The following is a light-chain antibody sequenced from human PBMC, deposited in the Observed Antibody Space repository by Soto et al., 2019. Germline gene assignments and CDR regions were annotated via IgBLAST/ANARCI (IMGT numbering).Light chain of an antibody. CDR3: QHYDTFPYT. CDR2: DAS. CDR1: QTIGTY. V-gene: IGKV1-39*01. J-gene: IGKJ2*01. Sequence: IQVTQSPSSLAASLGDRVTITCRASQTIGTYVNWYRQKSGAAPELLIYDASTLQSGVPSRFGGGASGTDFTLTISSLQLDDFATYYCQHYDTFPYTFGQGTKLEIK.